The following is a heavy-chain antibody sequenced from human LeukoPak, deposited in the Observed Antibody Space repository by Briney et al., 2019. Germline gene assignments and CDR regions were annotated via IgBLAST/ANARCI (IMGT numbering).Heavy chain of an antibody. CDR1: GYIFTDYY. CDR2: INTKSGRT. V-gene: IGHV1-2*02. J-gene: IGHJ5*02. Sequence: ASVRVSCKTSGYIFTDYYIHWVRQAPGQGLEWMGWINTKSGRTSSARKLQGRVTMTRDPSITTVYMDMAWLTSDDTAIYFCARADFIDAGPYLIGPWGQGTLVTVSS. CDR3: ARADFIDAGPYLIGP. D-gene: IGHD2-2*01.